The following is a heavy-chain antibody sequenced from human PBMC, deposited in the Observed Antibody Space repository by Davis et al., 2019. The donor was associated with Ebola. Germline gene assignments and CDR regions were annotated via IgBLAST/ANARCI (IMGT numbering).Heavy chain of an antibody. CDR1: GFTFSSYV. CDR2: ISVSGGT. CDR3: ATTPQYSSGQNKPFDY. D-gene: IGHD6-19*01. Sequence: PGGSLRLSCVASGFTFSSYVMTWVRQAPGKGLEWVSSISVSGGTFYADSVKGRFTISRDNSKNTLYLQMNSLRAEDTAVYYCATTPQYSSGQNKPFDYWGQGTLVTVSS. V-gene: IGHV3-23*01. J-gene: IGHJ4*02.